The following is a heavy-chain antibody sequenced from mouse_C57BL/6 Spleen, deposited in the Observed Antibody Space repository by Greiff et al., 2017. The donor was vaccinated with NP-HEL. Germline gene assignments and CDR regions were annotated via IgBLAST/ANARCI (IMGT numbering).Heavy chain of an antibody. CDR3: ARGDYYGSSYDYFDY. Sequence: LQQPGAELVRPGSSVKLSCKASGYTFTSYWMHWVKQRPIQGLEWIGNIDPSDSETHYNQKFKDKATLTVDKSSSTAYMQLSSLTSEDSAVYYCARGDYYGSSYDYFDYWGQGTTLTVSS. CDR2: IDPSDSET. V-gene: IGHV1-52*01. D-gene: IGHD1-1*01. CDR1: GYTFTSYW. J-gene: IGHJ2*01.